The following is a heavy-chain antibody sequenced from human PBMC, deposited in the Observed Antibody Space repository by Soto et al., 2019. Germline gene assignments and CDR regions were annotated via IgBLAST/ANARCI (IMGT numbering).Heavy chain of an antibody. CDR3: ARGLRFLEWLPNYYYYYGMDV. CDR2: IYTSGST. Sequence: SETLSLTCTVSGGSISSYYWSWIRQPAGKGLEWIGRIYTSGSTNYNPSLKSRVTMSVDTSKNQFSLKLSSVTAADTAVYYCARGLRFLEWLPNYYYYYGMDVWGQGTTVTVSS. V-gene: IGHV4-4*07. CDR1: GGSISSYY. D-gene: IGHD3-3*01. J-gene: IGHJ6*02.